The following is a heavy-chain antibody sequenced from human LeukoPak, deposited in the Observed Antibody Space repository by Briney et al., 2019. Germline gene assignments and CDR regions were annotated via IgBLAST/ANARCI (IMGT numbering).Heavy chain of an antibody. D-gene: IGHD2-15*01. J-gene: IGHJ4*02. CDR3: ARGRYCSGGSCYSEVDY. CDR1: GGSISSGGYY. V-gene: IGHV4-31*03. CDR2: IYYSGST. Sequence: SQTLSLTCTVSGGSISSGGYYWSWLRQHPGKGLEWIGYIYYSGSTYYNPSLKSRVTISVDTSKNQFSLKLSSVTAADTAVYYCARGRYCSGGSCYSEVDYWGQGTLVTVPS.